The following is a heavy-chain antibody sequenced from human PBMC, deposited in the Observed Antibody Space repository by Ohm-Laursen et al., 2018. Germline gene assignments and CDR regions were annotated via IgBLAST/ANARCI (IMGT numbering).Heavy chain of an antibody. CDR2: FHYGAST. J-gene: IGHJ4*02. CDR3: VRHKDFFQSRRFFDY. D-gene: IGHD2-15*01. Sequence: SETLSLTWTVSGGSISSCSCYWGWIRQSPGKGLEWIGSFHYGASTLYNPSLMSRVTISVDTSKNQFSLRLGSVTAADTAVYYCVRHKDFFQSRRFFDYWGQGTLVTVSS. CDR1: GGSISSCSCY. V-gene: IGHV4-39*01.